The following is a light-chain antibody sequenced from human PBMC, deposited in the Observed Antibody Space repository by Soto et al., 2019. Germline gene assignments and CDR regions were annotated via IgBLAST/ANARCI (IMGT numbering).Light chain of an antibody. J-gene: IGLJ1*01. CDR2: DVS. V-gene: IGLV2-14*01. CDR1: SSDVGGYNY. CDR3: SSYYGGSTTV. Sequence: QSALTQPASVSGSPGQSITISCTGTSSDVGGYNYVSWYQQHPGKDPKLMIYDVSNRPSGVSNRCSGSKSGNTASLTISGRLDAYEEDYYCSSYYGGSTTVFGTGTKVTVL.